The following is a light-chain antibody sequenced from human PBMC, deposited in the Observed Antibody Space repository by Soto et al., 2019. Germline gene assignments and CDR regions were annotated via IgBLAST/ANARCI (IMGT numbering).Light chain of an antibody. CDR3: HQDNTSLVT. V-gene: IGKV1-5*01. J-gene: IGKJ3*01. CDR1: QSIAGY. CDR2: DAS. Sequence: DSQMNQSPSTLSASVGDRVTITCRASQSIAGYLAWYQQKPGKAPKLLIYDASTLYSGVPSRFSGSGSGTEFTLTISSLHTDDLATYYCHQDNTSLVTFGPGTKVDIK.